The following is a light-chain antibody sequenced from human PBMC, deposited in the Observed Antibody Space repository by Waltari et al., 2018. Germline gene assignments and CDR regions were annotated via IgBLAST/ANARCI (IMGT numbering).Light chain of an antibody. V-gene: IGKV3-20*01. CDR3: QQYGTSPTWT. J-gene: IGKJ1*01. CDR2: DAS. CDR1: QSGSGSY. Sequence: EIVLTQSPDTLSLSPGEGATLSCRASQSGSGSYLAWYQQKPGQAPRLLISDASSRATDIPDRFSGSGSGTDFTLTISRLEPEDFAVYYCQQYGTSPTWTFGQGTKVEIK.